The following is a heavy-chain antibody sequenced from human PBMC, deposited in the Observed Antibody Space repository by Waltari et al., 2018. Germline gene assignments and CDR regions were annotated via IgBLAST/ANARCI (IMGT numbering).Heavy chain of an antibody. CDR2: IYTSGST. Sequence: QVQLQESGPGLVKPSQTLSLTCTVSGGSISSGSYCWSWIRRPAGKGLEWIGRIYTSGSTNYNPSLKSRVTISVDTSKNQFSLKLSSVTAADTAVYYCASSDYDFWSGYRDYWGQGTLVTVSS. CDR1: GGSISSGSYC. J-gene: IGHJ4*02. V-gene: IGHV4-61*02. CDR3: ASSDYDFWSGYRDY. D-gene: IGHD3-3*01.